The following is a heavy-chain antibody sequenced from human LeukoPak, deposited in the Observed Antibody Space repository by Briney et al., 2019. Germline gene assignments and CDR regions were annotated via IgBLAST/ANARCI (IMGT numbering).Heavy chain of an antibody. D-gene: IGHD4-23*01. V-gene: IGHV3-74*01. CDR2: INSDGSTT. Sequence: GGSLRLSCAASGFTFSSYWMHWVRQAPGKGLVWVSRINSDGSTTSYADSVKGRFTISRDNAKNTLYLQMNSLRAEDTAVYYCARRGVTVVTRYFDYWGQGTLVTVSS. J-gene: IGHJ4*02. CDR3: ARRGVTVVTRYFDY. CDR1: GFTFSSYW.